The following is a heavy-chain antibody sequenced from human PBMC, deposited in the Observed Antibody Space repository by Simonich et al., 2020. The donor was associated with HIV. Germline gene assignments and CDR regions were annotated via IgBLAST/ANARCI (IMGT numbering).Heavy chain of an antibody. J-gene: IGHJ4*02. D-gene: IGHD1-1*01. Sequence: QVQLQQWGAGLLKPSETLSLTCAVYGGSFSDYYWSWIRQPPGKGLEWIGEINQKGRTNENPSLKSRVSISIDTSKNQFSLKLSSVTAADTAVYYCARGGGNPNYWGQGTLVTVSS. CDR2: INQKGRT. CDR1: GGSFSDYY. CDR3: ARGGGNPNY. V-gene: IGHV4-34*01.